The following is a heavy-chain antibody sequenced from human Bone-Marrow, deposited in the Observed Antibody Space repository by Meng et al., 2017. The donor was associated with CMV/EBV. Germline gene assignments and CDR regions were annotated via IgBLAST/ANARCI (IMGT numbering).Heavy chain of an antibody. Sequence: GGSLRLSCAASGFTFSSYWMHWVRQAPGKGLVWVSRINSDGSSTSYADSVKGRFTISRDNPKNSLYLQMNYLRAEDTAVYYCVSRDSYYPDRGQGTLVTVSS. CDR2: INSDGSST. D-gene: IGHD1-26*01. CDR1: GFTFSSYW. V-gene: IGHV3-74*01. CDR3: VSRDSYYPD. J-gene: IGHJ4*02.